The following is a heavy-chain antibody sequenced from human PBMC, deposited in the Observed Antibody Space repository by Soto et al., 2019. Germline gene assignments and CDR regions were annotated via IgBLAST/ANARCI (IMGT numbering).Heavy chain of an antibody. J-gene: IGHJ4*02. V-gene: IGHV3-7*03. CDR1: GLTFRSDW. CDR2: INQDGSER. D-gene: IGHD4-17*01. Sequence: PGGSLRLSCAGSGLTFRSDWLSWVRQAPGKGLEWVANINQDGSERYYVDSVRGRFTISRDNVENSLYLQLNSLRPEDTAVYYCAVYGHGVSAAAYWGQGTLVTVSS. CDR3: AVYGHGVSAAAY.